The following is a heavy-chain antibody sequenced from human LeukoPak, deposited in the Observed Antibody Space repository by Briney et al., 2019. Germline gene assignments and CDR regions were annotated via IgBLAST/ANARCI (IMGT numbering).Heavy chain of an antibody. CDR1: GYTFTSYA. D-gene: IGHD5-18*01. CDR3: ARAAWIQPDFDY. J-gene: IGHJ4*02. V-gene: IGHV1-3*01. Sequence: ASVKVSCKASGYTFTSYAMHWVRQAPGQRLEWMGWINAGNGNTKYSQKFQGRVTITRDTSASTAYMELSSLRSEDTAVCYCARAAWIQPDFDYWGQGTLVTVSS. CDR2: INAGNGNT.